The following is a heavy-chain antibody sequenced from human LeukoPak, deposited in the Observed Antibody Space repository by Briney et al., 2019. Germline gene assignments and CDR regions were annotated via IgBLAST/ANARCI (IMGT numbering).Heavy chain of an antibody. CDR3: VFELDY. CDR1: GFTFTSYG. D-gene: IGHD3-10*01. J-gene: IGHJ4*02. V-gene: IGHV3-30*03. CDR2: ISYDGSNK. Sequence: PGGSLRLSCAASGFTFTSYGMHWGRQAPGKGLEWVAVISYDGSNKYYADSVKGRFTISRDNSKHTLYLQMNSLRAEDTAVYYCVFELDYWGQGTLVTVSS.